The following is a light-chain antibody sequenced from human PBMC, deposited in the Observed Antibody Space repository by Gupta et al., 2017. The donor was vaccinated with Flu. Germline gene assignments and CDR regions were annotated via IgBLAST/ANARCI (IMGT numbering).Light chain of an antibody. CDR2: GKN. CDR1: SLRSYY. CDR3: YARHIPNGWV. J-gene: IGLJ3*02. V-gene: IGLV3-19*01. Sequence: SSELTQDPTVSVAVGQTVRITCQGDSLRSYYASWYQQKPGQAPVLVFYGKNNRPSGIPDRFSGSSSGNTASLTITGTQAEDEADYYCYARHIPNGWVFGGGTKVTVL.